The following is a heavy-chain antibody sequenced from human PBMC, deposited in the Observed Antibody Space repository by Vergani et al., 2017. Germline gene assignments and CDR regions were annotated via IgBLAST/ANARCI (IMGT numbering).Heavy chain of an antibody. CDR1: GFSFSSHA. Sequence: QVQLAESGGGRVQPGRSLRLPCAASGFSFSSHAIHWVRQAPGKGLEWVGVISNDGSKKYYADSVKGRFTIARDNSKNTLDLQMNSLRTQDTAVYYCAKAGSVTSGSLQYNFYMDVWGKGTTVTVS. V-gene: IGHV3-30*18. CDR2: ISNDGSKK. D-gene: IGHD3-10*01. CDR3: AKAGSVTSGSLQYNFYMDV. J-gene: IGHJ6*03.